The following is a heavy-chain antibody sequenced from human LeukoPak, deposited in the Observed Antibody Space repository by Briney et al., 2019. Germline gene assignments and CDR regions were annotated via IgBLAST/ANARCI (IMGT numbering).Heavy chain of an antibody. J-gene: IGHJ4*02. V-gene: IGHV3-23*01. CDR1: GFTFSSYS. D-gene: IGHD2/OR15-2a*01. CDR3: AKKGPYCNSITCYATDY. CDR2: ISGSGGST. Sequence: GGSLRLSCAASGFTFSSYSMNWVRQAPGKGLEWVSGISGSGGSTYYTESVKGRFTISRDNSKNTLYLQMNSLRAEDTAVYYCAKKGPYCNSITCYATDYWGQGTLVTVSS.